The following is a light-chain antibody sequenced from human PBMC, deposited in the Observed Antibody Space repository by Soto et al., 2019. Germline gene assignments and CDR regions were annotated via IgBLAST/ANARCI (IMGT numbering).Light chain of an antibody. CDR1: QSVRSN. CDR2: DAS. Sequence: EIVLTQSPATLSLSPGERATLSCRASQSVRSNLAWYQQKPVQAPRLLIYDASNRATGIPGSFSGSGSGTDFTLTTTNLEPEDFAVYYCQQRSNWPWTFGQGAKVEIK. CDR3: QQRSNWPWT. J-gene: IGKJ1*01. V-gene: IGKV3-11*01.